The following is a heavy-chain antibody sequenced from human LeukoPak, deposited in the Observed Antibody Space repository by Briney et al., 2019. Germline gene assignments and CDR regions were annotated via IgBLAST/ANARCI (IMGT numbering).Heavy chain of an antibody. CDR3: ANDRLDGTAFDI. CDR2: ISGSGGST. V-gene: IGHV3-23*01. D-gene: IGHD1-26*01. CDR1: GFTFSSYA. J-gene: IGHJ3*02. Sequence: GGSLRLSCAASGFTFSSYAMSWVRQAPGKGLEWVSAISGSGGSTYYADSVKGRFTISRDNSKNTLYLQMNSLRAEDTAVYYCANDRLDGTAFDIWGQGTMVTVSS.